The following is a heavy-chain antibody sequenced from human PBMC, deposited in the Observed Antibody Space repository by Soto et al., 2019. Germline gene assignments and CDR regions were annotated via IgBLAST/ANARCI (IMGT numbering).Heavy chain of an antibody. Sequence: SVKVSCKASGGTFSSYTISWVRQAPGQGLEWMGRIIPILGIANYAQKFQGRVTITADKSTSTACMELSSLRSEDTAVYYCAREPGISVADDYYMSVWGQGSTVPVSS. CDR3: AREPGISVADDYYMSV. J-gene: IGHJ6*03. CDR2: IIPILGIA. CDR1: GGTFSSYT. V-gene: IGHV1-69*04. D-gene: IGHD6-19*01.